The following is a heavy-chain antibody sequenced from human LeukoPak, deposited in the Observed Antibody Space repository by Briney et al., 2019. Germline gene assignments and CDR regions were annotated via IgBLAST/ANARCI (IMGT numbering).Heavy chain of an antibody. CDR3: AKDLTWNGMDV. CDR2: ISGGST. J-gene: IGHJ6*04. V-gene: IGHV3-23*01. Sequence: GGSLRLSCAASGFTFSSYAMSWVRQAPGKGLEWVSAISGGSTYYADPAKGRFTISRDNSQNTLYLQMSSLRAEDTAVYYCAKDLTWNGMDVWGKGTTVTVSS. CDR1: GFTFSSYA.